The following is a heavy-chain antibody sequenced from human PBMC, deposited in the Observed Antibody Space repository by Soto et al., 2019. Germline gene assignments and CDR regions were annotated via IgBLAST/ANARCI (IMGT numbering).Heavy chain of an antibody. CDR2: IYYSGST. CDR3: ARSSMILPQNDAFDI. CDR1: GGSISSYY. D-gene: IGHD3-16*01. Sequence: SETLSLTCTVSGGSISSYYWSWIRRPPGKGLEWIGYIYYSGSTNYNPSLKSRVTISVDTSKNQFSLKLSSVTAADTAVYYCARSSMILPQNDAFDIWGQGTMVTVSS. V-gene: IGHV4-59*01. J-gene: IGHJ3*02.